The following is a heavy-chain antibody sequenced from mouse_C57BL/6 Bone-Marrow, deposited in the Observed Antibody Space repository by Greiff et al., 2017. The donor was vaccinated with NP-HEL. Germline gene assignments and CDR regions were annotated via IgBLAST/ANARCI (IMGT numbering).Heavy chain of an antibody. J-gene: IGHJ3*01. CDR1: GYTFTSYW. V-gene: IGHV1-64*01. CDR2: IHPNSGST. CDR3: AKDRGFLAY. Sequence: VQLQQPGAELVKHGASVKLSCKASGYTFTSYWMHWVKQRPGQGLEWIGMIHPNSGSTNYNEKFKSKATLTVDKSSSTAYMQLSSLTSEDSAVYYCAKDRGFLAYWGQGTLVTVSA.